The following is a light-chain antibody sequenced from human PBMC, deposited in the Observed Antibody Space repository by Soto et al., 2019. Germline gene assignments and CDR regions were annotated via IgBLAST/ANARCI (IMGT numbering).Light chain of an antibody. V-gene: IGKV3-11*01. CDR1: QSVSGY. CDR2: DAS. CDR3: QERSHWSST. Sequence: EIVLTQSPATLSLSPGNRATLSCRASQSVSGYLAWYQQKPGQAPRLLIYDASNRATGIPARFRGSGSGTDFTLTITSLEPEDFSVCYCQERSHWSSTFGGGNKVEI. J-gene: IGKJ4*01.